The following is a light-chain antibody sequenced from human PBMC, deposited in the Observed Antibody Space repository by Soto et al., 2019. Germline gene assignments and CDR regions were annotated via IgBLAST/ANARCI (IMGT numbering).Light chain of an antibody. CDR2: AAS. Sequence: DIQMTQSPSSLSASVGDRVTSTCRASQSIGSHLNWYQQKPGRAPTLLIYAASSLQSGVPSRFSGSRSGTDFTLTISSLQPEDSATYYCQQSYSTPRTFGQGTKVEIK. CDR3: QQSYSTPRT. V-gene: IGKV1-39*01. J-gene: IGKJ1*01. CDR1: QSIGSH.